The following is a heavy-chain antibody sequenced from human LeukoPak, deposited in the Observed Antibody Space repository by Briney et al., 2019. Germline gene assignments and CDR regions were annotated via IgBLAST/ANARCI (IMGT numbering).Heavy chain of an antibody. J-gene: IGHJ6*02. V-gene: IGHV3-21*01. CDR3: ARDLRQWLVPYYYGMDV. Sequence: PGGSLRLSCAASGFTFNTYSMNWVRQAPGKGLEWVSSISSSSSYIDYADSGKGRFTISRDNAKNSLYLQMNSLRVEDTAVYYCARDLRQWLVPYYYGMDVWGQGTTVTVSS. CDR1: GFTFNTYS. D-gene: IGHD6-19*01. CDR2: ISSSSSYI.